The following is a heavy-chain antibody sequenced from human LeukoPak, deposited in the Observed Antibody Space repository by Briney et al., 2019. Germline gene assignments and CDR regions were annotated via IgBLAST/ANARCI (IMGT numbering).Heavy chain of an antibody. Sequence: PGGSLRLSCAASGFTFSSYWMHWVRQAPGKGLVWVSRINSDGSSTSYADSVKGRFTISRDNAKNTLYLQMNSLRAEDTAVYYCAKETHCSGGSYYSPGGYFDYWGQGTLVTVSS. CDR2: INSDGSST. V-gene: IGHV3-74*01. J-gene: IGHJ4*02. CDR1: GFTFSSYW. D-gene: IGHD2-15*01. CDR3: AKETHCSGGSYYSPGGYFDY.